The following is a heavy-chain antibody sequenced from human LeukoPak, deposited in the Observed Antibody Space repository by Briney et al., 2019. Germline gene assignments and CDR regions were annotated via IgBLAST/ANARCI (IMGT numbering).Heavy chain of an antibody. J-gene: IGHJ5*02. CDR1: GFTFSSYG. D-gene: IGHD4-17*01. CDR3: ARDLGTTVTNWFDP. Sequence: QPGGSLRFSCAASGFTFSSYGMHWVRQAPGKGLEWVAVIWYDGSNKYYADSVKGRFTISRDNSKNTLYLQMNSLRAEDTAVYYCARDLGTTVTNWFDPWGQGTLVTVSS. V-gene: IGHV3-33*01. CDR2: IWYDGSNK.